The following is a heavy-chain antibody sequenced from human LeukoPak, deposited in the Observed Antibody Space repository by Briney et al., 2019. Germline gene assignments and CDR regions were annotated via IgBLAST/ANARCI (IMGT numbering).Heavy chain of an antibody. J-gene: IGHJ4*02. CDR3: ARHRGSYSYDY. CDR2: IYPGDSDI. D-gene: IGHD1-26*01. Sequence: GESLKISCKSSGYSFTSYWIGWVRQMPGKGLEWMGIIYPGDSDIRYSPSFRGQFTISTDKSTSTAYLQWSSLKASDTAMYYCARHRGSYSYDYWGQGTLVTVSS. CDR1: GYSFTSYW. V-gene: IGHV5-51*01.